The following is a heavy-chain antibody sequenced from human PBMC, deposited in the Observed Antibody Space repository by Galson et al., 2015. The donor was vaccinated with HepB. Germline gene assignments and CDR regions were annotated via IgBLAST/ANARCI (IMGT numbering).Heavy chain of an antibody. V-gene: IGHV4-4*02. D-gene: IGHD3-10*01. CDR2: IYHSGST. Sequence: ETLSLTCAVSGGSISSSNWWSWVRQPPGKGLEWIGEIYHSGSTNYNPSLKSRVTISVDKSKNQFSLKLSSVTAADTAVYYCARDHYIQNYYGPGSYYKNWFDPWGQGTLVTVSS. CDR3: ARDHYIQNYYGPGSYYKNWFDP. J-gene: IGHJ5*02. CDR1: GGSISSSNW.